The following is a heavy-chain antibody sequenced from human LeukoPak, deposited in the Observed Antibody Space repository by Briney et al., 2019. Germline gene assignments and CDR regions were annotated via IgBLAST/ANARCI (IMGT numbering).Heavy chain of an antibody. J-gene: IGHJ4*02. CDR3: ASGNWNDGRLFDY. CDR2: ISSSGSTI. V-gene: IGHV3-48*04. D-gene: IGHD1-1*01. CDR1: GFTFTSCS. Sequence: PGGSLRLSCAASGFTFTSCSMNWVRQAPGKGLEWVSYISSSGSTIYYADSVKGRFAISRDNAKNSLYLQMNSLRAEDTAVYYCASGNWNDGRLFDYWGQGTLVTVSS.